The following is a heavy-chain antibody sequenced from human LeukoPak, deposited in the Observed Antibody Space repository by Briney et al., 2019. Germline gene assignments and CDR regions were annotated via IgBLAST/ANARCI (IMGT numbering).Heavy chain of an antibody. D-gene: IGHD3-22*01. V-gene: IGHV3-30-3*01. CDR2: ISYDGSNK. CDR1: GFTFSSYA. J-gene: IGHJ1*01. CDR3: ARDGLEWLLLTEYFQH. Sequence: GGSLRLSCAASGFTFSSYAMHWVRQAPGKGLEWVAVISYDGSNKYYADSVKGRFTISRDNSKNTLYLQMNSLRAEDTAVYYCARDGLEWLLLTEYFQHWGQGTLVTVSS.